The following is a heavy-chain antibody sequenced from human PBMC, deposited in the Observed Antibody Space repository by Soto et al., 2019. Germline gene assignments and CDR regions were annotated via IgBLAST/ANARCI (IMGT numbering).Heavy chain of an antibody. CDR1: GYCISIGYY. D-gene: IGHD5-18*01. CDR2: IYHSGST. J-gene: IGHJ4*02. V-gene: IGHV4-38-2*02. Sequence: SDTLSLSCAVSGYCISIGYYWGWIRQPPGKGLEWIGSIYHSGSTYYNPSLKSRVTISVDTSKNQFSLKLSSVTAADTAVYYCARDPGSYGSPGFDYWGQGTLVTVSS. CDR3: ARDPGSYGSPGFDY.